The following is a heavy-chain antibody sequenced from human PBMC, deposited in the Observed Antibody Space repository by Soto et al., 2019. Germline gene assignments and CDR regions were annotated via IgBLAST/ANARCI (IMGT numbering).Heavy chain of an antibody. CDR2: ISYDGSNK. CDR1: GFTFSSYG. V-gene: IGHV3-30*18. Sequence: QVQLVESGGGVVQPGRSLRLSCAASGFTFSSYGMHWVRQAPGKGLEWVAVISYDGSNKYYADSVKGRFTISRDNSKNTLYLQMNSLRAEDTAVYYCAKDGEGDGDNYGMDVWGQRTTVTVSS. CDR3: AKDGEGDGDNYGMDV. D-gene: IGHD3-10*01. J-gene: IGHJ6*02.